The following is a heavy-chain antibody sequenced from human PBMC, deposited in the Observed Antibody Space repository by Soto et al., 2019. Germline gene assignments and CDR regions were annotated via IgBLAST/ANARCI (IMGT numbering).Heavy chain of an antibody. CDR2: ISGSGGST. D-gene: IGHD3-16*01. J-gene: IGHJ4*02. V-gene: IGHV3-23*01. CDR3: AKGLKARTFNMITFGGAPFDY. CDR1: GLTFNSYA. Sequence: PGGSLRPSCAASGLTFNSYAMSWVRKAPGKGLEWVSAISGSGGSTYYADSVKGRFTISRDNSKNTLYLQMNSLRAEDTAVYYCAKGLKARTFNMITFGGAPFDYWGQGTLVTVSS.